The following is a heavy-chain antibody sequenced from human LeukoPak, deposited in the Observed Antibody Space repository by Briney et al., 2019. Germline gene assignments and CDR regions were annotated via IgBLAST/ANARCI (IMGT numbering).Heavy chain of an antibody. V-gene: IGHV2-5*02. J-gene: IGHJ4*02. CDR1: GFSLSTTGVG. D-gene: IGHD3-10*01. CDR3: ARPYFFGSGLYFDY. Sequence: SGPTLVNPTQTLTLTCTFSGFSLSTTGVGVGWIRQPPGKALERPPHVYWDDDKRYSPSLKTRLTITKDTSKNQVVLTMTNMDPVDTATYFCARPYFFGSGLYFDYWGQGSLVTVSS. CDR2: VYWDDDK.